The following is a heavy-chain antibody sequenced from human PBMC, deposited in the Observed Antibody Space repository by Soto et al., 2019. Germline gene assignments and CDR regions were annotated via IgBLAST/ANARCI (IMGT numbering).Heavy chain of an antibody. CDR3: ARGVDTAMVPFDY. Sequence: PSETLSLTCAVSGGSISSSNWWSWVRQPPGKGLEWIGEIYHSGSTNYNPSLKSRVTISVDTSKNQFSLKLSSVTAADTAVYYCARGVDTAMVPFDYWGQGTLVTVSS. CDR1: GGSISSSNW. V-gene: IGHV4-4*02. D-gene: IGHD5-18*01. CDR2: IYHSGST. J-gene: IGHJ4*02.